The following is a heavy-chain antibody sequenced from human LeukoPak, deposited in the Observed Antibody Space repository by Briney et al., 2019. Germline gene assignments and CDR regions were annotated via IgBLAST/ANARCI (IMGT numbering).Heavy chain of an antibody. CDR1: GGSISSYY. Sequence: PSETLSLTCTVSGGSISSYYWSWIRQPAGKGLEWIGRIYTSGSTNYNPSLKSRVTMSVDTSKNQFSLKLSSVTAADTAVYYCARDRDYYYSSGDYYYYMDVWGKGTTVTVSS. CDR3: ARDRDYYYSSGDYYYYMDV. J-gene: IGHJ6*03. V-gene: IGHV4-4*07. D-gene: IGHD3-22*01. CDR2: IYTSGST.